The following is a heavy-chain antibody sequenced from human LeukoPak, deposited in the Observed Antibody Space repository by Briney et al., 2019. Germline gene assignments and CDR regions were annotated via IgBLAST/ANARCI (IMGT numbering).Heavy chain of an antibody. D-gene: IGHD6-19*01. V-gene: IGHV3-23*01. J-gene: IGHJ3*02. CDR2: ISGTGDNS. Sequence: GGSLRLSCAASGFAFSSYDMNWVRQAAGKGLEWVSQISGTGDNSDYADSVKGRFTISRDNSKRTLYLQLNNLRVEDTAIYYCAFPAHHWLVRSAFDIWGQGTVVTVSS. CDR3: AFPAHHWLVRSAFDI. CDR1: GFAFSSYD.